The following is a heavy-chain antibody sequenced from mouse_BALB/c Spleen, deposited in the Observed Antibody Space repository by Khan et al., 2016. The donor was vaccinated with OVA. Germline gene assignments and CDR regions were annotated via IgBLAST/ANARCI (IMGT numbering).Heavy chain of an antibody. V-gene: IGHV2-4-1*01. CDR2: IWSGGTT. J-gene: IGHJ3*01. D-gene: IGHD2-14*01. CDR3: ARHSYRYDFTY. CDR1: GFSLTTYG. Sequence: QVQLKESGPGLVQPTQSLSITCTVSGFSLTTYGLHWVRQSPGKGLEWLGVIWSGGTTDYNAAFISGLSISKDNSKSQVFFKMKSLQADDTAIYYCARHSYRYDFTYWGQGTLVTVS.